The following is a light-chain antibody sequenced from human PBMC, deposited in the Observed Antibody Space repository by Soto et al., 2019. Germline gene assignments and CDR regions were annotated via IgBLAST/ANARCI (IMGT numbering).Light chain of an antibody. Sequence: QSALTQPASVSGSPGQSITISCTGTSSDVGAYNYVSWYQRHPGTAPKLIIYDVTRRPSEVSNRFSGSKSGNTASLTISGLHAEDEADFYCSSFSRSTPLVFGTGTKLTVL. CDR2: DVT. J-gene: IGLJ1*01. CDR1: SSDVGAYNY. V-gene: IGLV2-14*03. CDR3: SSFSRSTPLV.